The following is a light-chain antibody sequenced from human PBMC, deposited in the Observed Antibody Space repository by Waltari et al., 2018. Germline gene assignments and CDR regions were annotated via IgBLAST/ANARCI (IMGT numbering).Light chain of an antibody. V-gene: IGKV1-5*03. CDR2: KAS. CDR1: QSISNW. Sequence: DLQMTQSPSTLSASVGDSFTITCRASQSISNWLAWYQQKPGKAPKLLIYKASTLESGVPSRFSGSGSGTEFTLTISSLQPDDFATYYCQQYNSYSLLTFGGGTKVEIK. J-gene: IGKJ4*01. CDR3: QQYNSYSLLT.